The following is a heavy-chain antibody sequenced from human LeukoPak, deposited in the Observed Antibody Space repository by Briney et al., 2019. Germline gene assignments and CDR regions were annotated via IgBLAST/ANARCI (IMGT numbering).Heavy chain of an antibody. CDR3: ARALLSRRFPSQNYYYYMDV. J-gene: IGHJ6*03. D-gene: IGHD2-15*01. Sequence: SQTLSLTCTVSGGSISSGGYYWSWIRQHPGKGLEWIGYIYYSGSTYYNPSLKSRVTIPVDTSKNQFSLRLSSVTAADTAVYYCARALLSRRFPSQNYYYYMDVWGKGTTVTVSS. V-gene: IGHV4-31*03. CDR1: GGSISSGGYY. CDR2: IYYSGST.